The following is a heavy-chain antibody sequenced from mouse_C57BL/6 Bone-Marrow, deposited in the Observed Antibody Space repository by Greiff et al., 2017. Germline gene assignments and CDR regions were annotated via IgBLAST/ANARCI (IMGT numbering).Heavy chain of an antibody. D-gene: IGHD1-1*01. CDR1: GYAFTNYL. CDR2: INPGSGGT. CDR3: ARREVYYYGSSH. J-gene: IGHJ3*01. Sequence: QVQLQQSGAELVRPGTSVKVSCKASGYAFTNYLIEWVKQRPGPGLEWIGVINPGSGGTNYNEKFKGKATLTADKSSSTAYMKLSSLTSEYSAVYFCARREVYYYGSSHWGQGTLVTVSA. V-gene: IGHV1-54*01.